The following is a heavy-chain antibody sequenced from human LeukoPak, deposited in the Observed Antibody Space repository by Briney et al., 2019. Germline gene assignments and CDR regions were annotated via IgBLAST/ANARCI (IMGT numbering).Heavy chain of an antibody. Sequence: PSETLFLTCTVSGGSISSYYWSWIRQPAGKGLEWIGRIYTSGSTNYNPSLKSRVTMSVDTSKNQFSLKLSSVTAADTAVYYCAREHYCSGGSCYGNWFDPWGQGTLVTVSS. D-gene: IGHD2-15*01. CDR3: AREHYCSGGSCYGNWFDP. CDR2: IYTSGST. V-gene: IGHV4-4*07. J-gene: IGHJ5*02. CDR1: GGSISSYY.